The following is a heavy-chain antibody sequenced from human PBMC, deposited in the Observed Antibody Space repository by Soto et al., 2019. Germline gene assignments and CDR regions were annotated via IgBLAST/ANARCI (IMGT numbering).Heavy chain of an antibody. CDR2: IRTKSNNFAT. CDR3: SRHQEGRSMVFYGMDV. J-gene: IGHJ6*02. Sequence: PGGSLRLSCAASGFTLSGSDIHWVRQASGKGLEWVGRIRTKSNNFATSYAESVRGRFTISRDDSDNTASLQMSSLKTEDTAIYYCSRHQEGRSMVFYGMDVWGQGTTVTAP. V-gene: IGHV3-73*01. CDR1: GFTLSGSD. D-gene: IGHD3-10*01.